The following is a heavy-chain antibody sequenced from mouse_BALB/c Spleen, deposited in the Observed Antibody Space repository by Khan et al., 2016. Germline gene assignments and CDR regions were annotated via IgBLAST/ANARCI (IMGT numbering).Heavy chain of an antibody. CDR2: INTYTGEP. J-gene: IGHJ2*01. CDR3: ARMDGYYDY. D-gene: IGHD2-3*01. Sequence: QIQLVQSGPELKKPGETVKISCKASGYTFTNYGMNWVKQAPGKGLKWMGWINTYTGEPTYADDFKGRFAFSLETSASTAYLQINNLKNEDMATYFCARMDGYYDYWGQGTTLTVS. V-gene: IGHV9-1*02. CDR1: GYTFTNYG.